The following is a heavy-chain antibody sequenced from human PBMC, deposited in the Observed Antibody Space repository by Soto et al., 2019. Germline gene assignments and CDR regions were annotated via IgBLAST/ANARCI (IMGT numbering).Heavy chain of an antibody. CDR3: ARYVASGYLDY. Sequence: LSLTCAVYGGSFSGYYWSWIRQPPGKGLEWIGEINHSGSTNYNPSLKSRVTISVDTSKNQFSLKLSSVTAADTAVYYCARYVASGYLDYWGQGTLVTVFS. CDR2: INHSGST. J-gene: IGHJ4*02. D-gene: IGHD3-3*01. V-gene: IGHV4-34*01. CDR1: GGSFSGYY.